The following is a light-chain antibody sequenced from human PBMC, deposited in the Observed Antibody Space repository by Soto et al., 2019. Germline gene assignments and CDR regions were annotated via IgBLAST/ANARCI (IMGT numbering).Light chain of an antibody. CDR3: SSYAGSNNWV. Sequence: QSALTQPPSASGSPGQSVTISCTGTSSDVGGYNYVSWYRQHPGKAPKLMIYEVTKRPSGVPDRFSGSKSGNTAPLTVSGLQAEDEADYYCSSYAGSNNWVFGGGTKLTVL. V-gene: IGLV2-8*01. J-gene: IGLJ3*02. CDR2: EVT. CDR1: SSDVGGYNY.